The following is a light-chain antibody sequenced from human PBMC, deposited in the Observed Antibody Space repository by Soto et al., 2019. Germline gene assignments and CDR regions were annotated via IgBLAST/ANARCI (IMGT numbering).Light chain of an antibody. V-gene: IGKV1-39*01. Sequence: DILITQYPSSLSASIGDRVTISCRTSQTVSTYLNWYQHKPGRGPTLLIYAASSLQSGVPSRFSGSGSGTDFTLTIGSPQPEDFATYYCQQTSSSPWTFGQGTKVDIK. CDR1: QTVSTY. CDR3: QQTSSSPWT. CDR2: AAS. J-gene: IGKJ1*01.